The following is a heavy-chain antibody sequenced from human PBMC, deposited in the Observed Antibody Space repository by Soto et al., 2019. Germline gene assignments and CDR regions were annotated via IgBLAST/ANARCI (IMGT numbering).Heavy chain of an antibody. CDR1: GGTFSSYA. Sequence: QVQLVQSGAEVKKPGSSVKVSCKASGGTFSSYAISWVRQAPGQGLEWMGGIIPIFGTANYAQKFQGRVTISADKSTNTAYMELSSLRSDDTGVYYCSGGIIKVVPAAILSYYYYYGMDVWGQGTTVTVSS. CDR2: IIPIFGTA. CDR3: SGGIIKVVPAAILSYYYYYGMDV. J-gene: IGHJ6*02. V-gene: IGHV1-69*06. D-gene: IGHD2-2*02.